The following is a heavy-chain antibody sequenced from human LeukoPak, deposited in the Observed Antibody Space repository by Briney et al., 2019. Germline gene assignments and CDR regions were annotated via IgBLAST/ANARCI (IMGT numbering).Heavy chain of an antibody. J-gene: IGHJ4*02. CDR2: ISGSGGLT. V-gene: IGHV3-23*01. Sequence: GRSLRLSCAASGFTFSSYAMSWVRQAPGKGLEWVSDISGSGGLTYYADSVKGRFTMSRDNSKNTLYLQMNSLRAEDTAVYYCAKTTNPDFWGQGTLVTVSS. D-gene: IGHD2-8*01. CDR1: GFTFSSYA. CDR3: AKTTNPDF.